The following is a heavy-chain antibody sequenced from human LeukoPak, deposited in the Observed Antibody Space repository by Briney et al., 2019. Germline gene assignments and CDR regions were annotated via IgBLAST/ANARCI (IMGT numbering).Heavy chain of an antibody. CDR3: ARDSGYSSGWSPDDAFDI. CDR1: GYTFTSYG. CDR2: ISAYNGNT. Sequence: ASVKVSCKASGYTFTSYGISWVRQAPGQGLEWMGWISAYNGNTNYAQKLQGRVTMTTDTSTSTAYMELRSLRSDDTAVYYCARDSGYSSGWSPDDAFDIWGQGTMVTVSS. J-gene: IGHJ3*02. D-gene: IGHD6-19*01. V-gene: IGHV1-18*01.